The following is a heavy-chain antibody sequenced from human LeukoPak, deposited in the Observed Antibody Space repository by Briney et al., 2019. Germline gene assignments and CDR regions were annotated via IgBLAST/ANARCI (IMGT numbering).Heavy chain of an antibody. CDR3: ARVGAVAGYDY. J-gene: IGHJ4*02. CDR1: GGSISSSNW. V-gene: IGHV4-4*02. CDR2: IYHSGST. D-gene: IGHD6-19*01. Sequence: SETLSLTCAVSGGSISSSNWWSWVRQPPGKGLEWIGEIYHSGSTNYNPSLKSRVTMSVDKSKNQFSLKLGSVTAADTAVYYCARVGAVAGYDYWGQGTLVTVSS.